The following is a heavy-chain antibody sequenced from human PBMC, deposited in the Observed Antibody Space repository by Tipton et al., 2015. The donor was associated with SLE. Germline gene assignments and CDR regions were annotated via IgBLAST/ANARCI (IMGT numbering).Heavy chain of an antibody. CDR1: GGSISSSSYY. J-gene: IGHJ6*03. D-gene: IGHD6-19*01. CDR2: IYYSGST. CDR3: ARDRVAVAQPMDV. V-gene: IGHV4-39*07. Sequence: TLSLTCTVSGGSISSSSYYWGWIRQPPGKGLEWIGSIYYSGSTYYNPSLKSRVTISVDTSKNQFSLKLSSVTAADTAMYYCARDRVAVAQPMDVWGKGTTVTVSS.